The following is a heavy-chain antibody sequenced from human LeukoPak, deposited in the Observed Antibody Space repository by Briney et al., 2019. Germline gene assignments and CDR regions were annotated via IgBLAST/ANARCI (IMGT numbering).Heavy chain of an antibody. Sequence: GGSLRLSCAASGFTFSSYAMSWVRQAPGKGLEWVSAISGSGGSTYYADSVKGRFTISRDNSKNTLYLQMNSLRAEDTAVYYCAKTGAYRRKYYDSSGYADYWGQGTLVTVSS. D-gene: IGHD3-22*01. V-gene: IGHV3-23*01. CDR1: GFTFSSYA. J-gene: IGHJ4*02. CDR3: AKTGAYRRKYYDSSGYADY. CDR2: ISGSGGST.